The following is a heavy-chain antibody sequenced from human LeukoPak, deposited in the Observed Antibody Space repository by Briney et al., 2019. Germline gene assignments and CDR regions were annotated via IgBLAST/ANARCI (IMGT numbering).Heavy chain of an antibody. CDR1: GGSFSGYY. J-gene: IGHJ4*02. V-gene: IGHV4-34*01. Sequence: PSETLSLTCAVYGGSFSGYYWSWIRQPPGKGLEWIGEINHSGSTNYNPSLKSRVTISVDTSKNQFSLKLSSVTAADTAVYYCARSIRGGYAGDYWGQGTLSPSPQ. D-gene: IGHD5-12*01. CDR3: ARSIRGGYAGDY. CDR2: INHSGST.